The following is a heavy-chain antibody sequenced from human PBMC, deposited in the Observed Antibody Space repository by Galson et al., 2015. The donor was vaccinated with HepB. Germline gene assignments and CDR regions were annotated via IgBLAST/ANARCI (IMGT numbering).Heavy chain of an antibody. CDR3: ARPAAPDTAMVEGIIYYYYYYYMDV. D-gene: IGHD5-18*01. J-gene: IGHJ6*03. CDR2: ISSSGSTI. CDR1: GFTFSDYY. V-gene: IGHV3-11*01. Sequence: SLRLSCAASGFTFSDYYMSWIRQAPGKGLEWVSYISSSGSTIYYADSVKGRFTISRDNAKNSLYLQMNSLRAEDTAVYYCARPAAPDTAMVEGIIYYYYYYYMDVWGKGTTVTVSS.